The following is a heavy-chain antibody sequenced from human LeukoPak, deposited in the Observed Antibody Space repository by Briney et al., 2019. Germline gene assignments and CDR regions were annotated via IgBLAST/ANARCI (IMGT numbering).Heavy chain of an antibody. CDR1: GGSFSGYY. CDR2: INHSGST. V-gene: IGHV4-34*01. CDR3: ARAGANVDTAMALDY. D-gene: IGHD5-18*01. J-gene: IGHJ4*02. Sequence: PSETLSLTCGVYGGSFSGYYWSWIRQSPGKGLEWIGEINHSGSTNYNPSLKSRVTISLDTSKNQFSLKLSSVTAADTAVYYCARAGANVDTAMALDYWGQGTLVTVSS.